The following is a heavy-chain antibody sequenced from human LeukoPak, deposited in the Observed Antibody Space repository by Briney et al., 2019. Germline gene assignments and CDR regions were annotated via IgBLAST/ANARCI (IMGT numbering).Heavy chain of an antibody. CDR1: GFTFSDYY. Sequence: PGGSLRLSCAASGFTFSDYYMSWVRQAPGKGLEWVGRIKSKTDGGTTDYAAPVKGRFTISRDDSKNTLYLQMNSLKTEDTAVYYCTRRFYDNHAGDYWGQGTLVTVSS. D-gene: IGHD2/OR15-2a*01. CDR3: TRRFYDNHAGDY. J-gene: IGHJ4*02. V-gene: IGHV3-15*01. CDR2: IKSKTDGGTT.